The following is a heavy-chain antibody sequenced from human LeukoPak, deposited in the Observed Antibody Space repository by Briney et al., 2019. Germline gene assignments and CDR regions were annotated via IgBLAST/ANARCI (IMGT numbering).Heavy chain of an antibody. Sequence: PGGSLRLSCAASGFTFSSYAMHWVRQAPGKGLEWVAVISYDGSNKYYADSVKGRFTISRDNSKNTLYLQMNSLRAEDTAVYYCARDLAPDYADYWGQGTLVTVSS. J-gene: IGHJ4*02. CDR2: ISYDGSNK. V-gene: IGHV3-30*04. CDR1: GFTFSSYA. D-gene: IGHD4-17*01. CDR3: ARDLAPDYADY.